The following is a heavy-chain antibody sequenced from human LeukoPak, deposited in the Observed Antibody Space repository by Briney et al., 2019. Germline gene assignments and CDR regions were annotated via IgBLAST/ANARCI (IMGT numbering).Heavy chain of an antibody. CDR3: ARLYYYDSSGYLDY. D-gene: IGHD3-22*01. V-gene: IGHV4-39*07. CDR1: GGSISSSSYY. J-gene: IGHJ4*02. CDR2: IYYSGST. Sequence: SETLSLTCTVSGGSISSSSYYWGWIRQPPGKGLEWIGSIYYSGSTYYNPSLKSRVTISVDTSKNQFSPKLSSVTAADTAVYYCARLYYYDSSGYLDYWGQGTLVTVSS.